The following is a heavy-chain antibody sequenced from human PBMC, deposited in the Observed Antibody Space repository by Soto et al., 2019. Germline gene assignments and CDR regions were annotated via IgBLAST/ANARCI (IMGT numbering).Heavy chain of an antibody. CDR2: INVGNGNT. J-gene: IGHJ5*02. CDR3: ARDNGIQLWPNPIHNWFDP. CDR1: EYTFTSYA. V-gene: IGHV1-3*01. Sequence: GASVKVSCKASEYTFTSYAMHWVRQAPGQRLEWMGWINVGNGNTKYSQKFQGRVTITRDTSASTVYMELSSLRSEDTAVYYCARDNGIQLWPNPIHNWFDPWGQGTLVTVSS. D-gene: IGHD5-18*01.